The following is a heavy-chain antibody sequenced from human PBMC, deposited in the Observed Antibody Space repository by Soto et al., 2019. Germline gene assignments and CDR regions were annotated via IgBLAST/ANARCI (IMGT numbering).Heavy chain of an antibody. V-gene: IGHV3-48*03. CDR3: ASSTSGWTPSFDF. D-gene: IGHD6-19*01. CDR2: ITGSGSTI. Sequence: EVQLVESGGGLVQPGGSLRLSCAASGFTFSGYEMYWVRQAPGKGLEWVSYITGSGSTIYYADSVKGRFTISRDNAKNSLYLQMNSLRAEDTAVYYCASSTSGWTPSFDFWGQGTLVTVSS. CDR1: GFTFSGYE. J-gene: IGHJ4*02.